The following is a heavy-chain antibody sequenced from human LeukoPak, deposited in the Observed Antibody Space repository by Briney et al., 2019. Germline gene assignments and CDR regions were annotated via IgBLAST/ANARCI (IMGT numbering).Heavy chain of an antibody. CDR1: GYSISSGYY. Sequence: SETLSLTCTVSGYSISSGYYWGWIRQPPGKGLEWIGSIYHSGSTYYNPSLKSRVTISVDTSKNQFSLKLSSVTAADTAVYYCARQPGYGDPYYFDYWGQGTLVTVSS. J-gene: IGHJ4*02. D-gene: IGHD4-17*01. CDR2: IYHSGST. V-gene: IGHV4-38-2*02. CDR3: ARQPGYGDPYYFDY.